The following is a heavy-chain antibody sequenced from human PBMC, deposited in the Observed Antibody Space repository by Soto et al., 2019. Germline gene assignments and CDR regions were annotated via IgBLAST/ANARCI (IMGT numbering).Heavy chain of an antibody. CDR3: ARDYSGYDPALNRFDP. V-gene: IGHV1-69*06. CDR2: ISPVIGTT. D-gene: IGHD5-12*01. Sequence: SVKVSCKASGDIFDNYAISWVRQAPGQGLEWLGGISPVIGTTHYAQIFQGRLTITADRSTMTTYMELSGLKSEDTAIYFCARDYSGYDPALNRFDPWGQGTLVTV. J-gene: IGHJ5*02. CDR1: GDIFDNYA.